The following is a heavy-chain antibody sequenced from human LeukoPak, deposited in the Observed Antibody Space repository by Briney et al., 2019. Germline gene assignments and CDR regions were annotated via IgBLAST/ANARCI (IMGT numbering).Heavy chain of an antibody. V-gene: IGHV4-31*03. Sequence: PSETLSLTCTVSGGSISSGGYSWGWIRQHPGKGLEWIGYIYYSGSTYYNPSLKSRVTISVDTSKDQFSLKLSSVTAADTAVYYCARATVVPAAMGNWGQGTLVTVSS. CDR3: ARATVVPAAMGN. CDR1: GGSISSGGYS. D-gene: IGHD2-2*01. CDR2: IYYSGST. J-gene: IGHJ4*02.